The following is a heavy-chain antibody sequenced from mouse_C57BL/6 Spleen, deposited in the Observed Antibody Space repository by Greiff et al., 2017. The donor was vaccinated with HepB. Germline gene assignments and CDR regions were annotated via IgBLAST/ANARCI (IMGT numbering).Heavy chain of an antibody. CDR3: AKQRFYSNYAMDY. V-gene: IGHV1-26*01. CDR1: GYTFTDYY. CDR2: INPNNGGT. J-gene: IGHJ4*01. D-gene: IGHD2-5*01. Sequence: VQLQQPGPELVKPGASVKISCKASGYTFTDYYMNWVKQSHGKSLEWIGDINPNNGGTSYNQKFKGKATLTVDKSSSTAYMELRSLTSEDSAVYYCAKQRFYSNYAMDYWGQGTSVTVSS.